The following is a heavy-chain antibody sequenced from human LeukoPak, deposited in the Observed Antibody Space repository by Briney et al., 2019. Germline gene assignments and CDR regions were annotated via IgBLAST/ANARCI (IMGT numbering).Heavy chain of an antibody. CDR2: IYYSGST. CDR1: GGSISSYY. Sequence: SETLSLTCTVPGGSISSYYWSSIRQPPGKGLEWIGYIYYSGSTNYNPYLKSRVTISVDTSKNQFSLKLSSVTAADTAVYYCARDPFMVRGVRQGWFDPWGQGTLVTVSS. J-gene: IGHJ5*02. V-gene: IGHV4-59*01. CDR3: ARDPFMVRGVRQGWFDP. D-gene: IGHD3-10*01.